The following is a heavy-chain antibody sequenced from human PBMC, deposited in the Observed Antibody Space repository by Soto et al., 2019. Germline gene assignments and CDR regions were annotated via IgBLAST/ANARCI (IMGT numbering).Heavy chain of an antibody. CDR1: EFSLSTTGVG. CDR2: IYWDGDK. J-gene: IGHJ5*02. CDR3: AHIPNYYQYNWFDP. D-gene: IGHD3-10*01. Sequence: SGPTLVNPTQTLTLTCTFSEFSLSTTGVGVGWIRQPPGKALECLALIYWDGDKRYSPSLKSRLSVTKDTSKNQVVLTMTNMDPVDTATYYCAHIPNYYQYNWFDPWGQGTLVTVSS. V-gene: IGHV2-5*02.